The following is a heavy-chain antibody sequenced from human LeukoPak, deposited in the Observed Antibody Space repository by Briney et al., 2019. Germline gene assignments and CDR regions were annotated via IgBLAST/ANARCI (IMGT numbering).Heavy chain of an antibody. Sequence: PSETLSLTCAVSGGSLSSSNWWSWVRQPPGKGLEGIGRIFHTGTIDYKTSLKGRVTISVDKSKNQFSLKLSSVTAADTAVYYCARDFISGSYDRGFDYWGQGTLVTVSS. D-gene: IGHD1-26*01. CDR3: ARDFISGSYDRGFDY. V-gene: IGHV4-4*02. CDR2: IFHTGTI. J-gene: IGHJ4*02. CDR1: GGSLSSSNW.